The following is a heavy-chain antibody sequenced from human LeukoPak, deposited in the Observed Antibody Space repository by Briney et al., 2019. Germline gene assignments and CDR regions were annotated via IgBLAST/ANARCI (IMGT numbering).Heavy chain of an antibody. D-gene: IGHD3-22*01. CDR1: GFTFNIYT. CDR2: ISSSSDYI. CDR3: ARVWGYHYGYYYYCMNV. J-gene: IGHJ6*03. V-gene: IGHV3-21*01. Sequence: GGSLRLSCAASGFTFNIYTMNWVRQAPGKGLEWVSSISSSSDYIYYADSVKGRFTISRDNAKNSLYLQMNSLRAEDTAVYYCARVWGYHYGYYYYCMNVWGKGTTVTVSS.